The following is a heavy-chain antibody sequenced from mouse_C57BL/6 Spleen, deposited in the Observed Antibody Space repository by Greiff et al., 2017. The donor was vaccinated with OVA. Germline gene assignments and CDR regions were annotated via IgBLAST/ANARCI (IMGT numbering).Heavy chain of an antibody. CDR2: ISDGGSYT. CDR3: ARDGELGWYFDV. J-gene: IGHJ1*03. V-gene: IGHV5-4*01. Sequence: EVKLVESGGGLVKPGGSLKLSCAASGFTFSSYAMSWVRQTPEKRLEWVATISDGGSYTYYPDNVKGRFTISRDNAKNNLYLQMSHLKSEDTAMYYCARDGELGWYFDVWGTGTTVTVSS. CDR1: GFTFSSYA.